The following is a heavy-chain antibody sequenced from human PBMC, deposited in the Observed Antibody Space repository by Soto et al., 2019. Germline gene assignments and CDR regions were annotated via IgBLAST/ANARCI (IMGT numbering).Heavy chain of an antibody. CDR1: GGSISSGDYY. Sequence: PSETLSPTCTVSGGSISSGDYYWSWIRQPPGKGLEWIGYIYYSGSTYYNPSLKSRVTISVDTSKNQFSLKLSSVTAADTAVYYCARDPGYYDSSGYYYWFDPWGQGTLVTVSS. CDR3: ARDPGYYDSSGYYYWFDP. D-gene: IGHD3-22*01. CDR2: IYYSGST. V-gene: IGHV4-30-4*01. J-gene: IGHJ5*02.